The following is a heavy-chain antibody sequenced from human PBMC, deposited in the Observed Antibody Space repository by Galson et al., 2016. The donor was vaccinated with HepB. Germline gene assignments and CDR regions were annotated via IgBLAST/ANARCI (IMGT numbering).Heavy chain of an antibody. V-gene: IGHV3-33*01. CDR2: IWLDESYK. Sequence: SLRLSCAASRFTFSTYGMHWVRQAPGKGLEWVAVIWLDESYKYYADSVKGRFTISRDNSKNTLYLQMNSLRAEDTAVYYCARERGYCSSTSCFHSSKRPGGYFDYWGQGTLVTVSS. J-gene: IGHJ4*02. D-gene: IGHD2-2*01. CDR3: ARERGYCSSTSCFHSSKRPGGYFDY. CDR1: RFTFSTYG.